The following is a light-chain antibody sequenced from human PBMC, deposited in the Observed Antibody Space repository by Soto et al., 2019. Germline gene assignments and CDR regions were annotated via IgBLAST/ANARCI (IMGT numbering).Light chain of an antibody. Sequence: QSALTQPASVSGSPGQSITISCTGTSSDVGSYNLVSWYQQHPGKAPKLMIYEGSKRPSGVSNRFSGSKSGNTASLTISGLQAEDEADYYCCSYAGSSTPYGFGSGTQLTVL. CDR1: SSDVGSYNL. CDR3: CSYAGSSTPYG. J-gene: IGLJ1*01. V-gene: IGLV2-23*01. CDR2: EGS.